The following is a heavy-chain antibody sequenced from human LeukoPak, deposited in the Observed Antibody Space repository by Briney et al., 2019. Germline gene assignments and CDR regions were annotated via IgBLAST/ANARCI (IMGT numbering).Heavy chain of an antibody. CDR1: GGTFSSYA. CDR2: IIPILGIA. Sequence: SVKVSCKASGGTFSSYAISWVRRAPGQGLEWMGRIIPILGIANYAQKFQGRVTITADKSTSTAYMELSSLRSEDTAVYYCASGRVYYYDSSGYSAFDYWGQGTLVTVSS. CDR3: ASGRVYYYDSSGYSAFDY. V-gene: IGHV1-69*04. D-gene: IGHD3-22*01. J-gene: IGHJ4*02.